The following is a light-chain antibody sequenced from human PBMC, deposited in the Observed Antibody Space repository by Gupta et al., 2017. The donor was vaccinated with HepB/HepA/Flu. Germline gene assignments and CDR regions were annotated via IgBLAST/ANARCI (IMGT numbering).Light chain of an antibody. V-gene: IGKV3-20*01. J-gene: IGKJ4*01. CDR2: TTS. CDR1: QTISNNF. Sequence: EFVFTYFLGTLSLSPGESATLSCRASQTISNNFLSWFQQKRGQPPRRLIYTTSNRATGIPDRFIGSGSGTDFTLTISRLEPEDFAVYFCQQYGSSPLTFGGGTKVEIK. CDR3: QQYGSSPLT.